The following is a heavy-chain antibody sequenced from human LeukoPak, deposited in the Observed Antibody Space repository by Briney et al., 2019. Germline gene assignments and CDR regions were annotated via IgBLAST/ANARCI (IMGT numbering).Heavy chain of an antibody. Sequence: ASVKVSCKASGYTFTSYDINWVRQATGQGLEWMGWISAYNGNTNYAQKLQGGVTMTTDTSTSTAYMELRSLRSDDTAVYYCARDSTNTRTFDPWGQGTLVTVSS. V-gene: IGHV1-18*01. CDR2: ISAYNGNT. CDR3: ARDSTNTRTFDP. J-gene: IGHJ5*02. D-gene: IGHD1-1*01. CDR1: GYTFTSYD.